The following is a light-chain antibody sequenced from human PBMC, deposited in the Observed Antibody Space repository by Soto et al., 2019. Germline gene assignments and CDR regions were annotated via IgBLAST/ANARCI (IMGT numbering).Light chain of an antibody. CDR1: QRISSY. Sequence: DIQMTQFPSPLSASIGDRVTITCRTSQRISSYLNWYQQKPGKAPKLLIYGTSSLQSGVPSRFSGSGSGTAFTLTISSLQPEDFANYYCQQSYNTPLFGGGTKVDIK. CDR3: QQSYNTPL. V-gene: IGKV1-39*01. J-gene: IGKJ4*01. CDR2: GTS.